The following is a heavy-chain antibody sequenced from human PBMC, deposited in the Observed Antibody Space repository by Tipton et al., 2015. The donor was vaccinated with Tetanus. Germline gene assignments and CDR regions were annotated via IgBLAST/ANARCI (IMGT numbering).Heavy chain of an antibody. CDR1: GFTFSSYA. D-gene: IGHD3-16*02. J-gene: IGHJ3*02. CDR2: ISGRGGST. CDR3: AKAPPLGDAFDI. V-gene: IGHV3-23*01. Sequence: GSLRLSCAASGFTFSSYAMSWVRQAPGKGLEWVSAISGRGGSTYYADSVKGRFTISRANSKNTLYLQMNSLRAEDTSVYYCAKAPPLGDAFDIWGQGTMVTVSS.